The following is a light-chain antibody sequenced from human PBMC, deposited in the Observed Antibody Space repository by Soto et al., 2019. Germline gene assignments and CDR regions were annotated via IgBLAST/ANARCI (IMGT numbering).Light chain of an antibody. CDR3: QYYGSTRNT. CDR2: SAS. Sequence: EIVLTQSPDTQCLSPGERATLSCRASESVTSSHIAWYQQKPGQAPRLLIYSASSRATGIPDRFSGSGSGTDFTLTISTLEPEDFAVYYCQYYGSTRNTFGQGTRLEIK. J-gene: IGKJ5*01. V-gene: IGKV3-20*01. CDR1: ESVTSSH.